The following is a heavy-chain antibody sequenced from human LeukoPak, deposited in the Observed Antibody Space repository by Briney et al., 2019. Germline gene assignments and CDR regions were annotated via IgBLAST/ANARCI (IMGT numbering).Heavy chain of an antibody. CDR2: IYYSGST. V-gene: IGHV4-59*01. J-gene: IGHJ4*02. D-gene: IGHD3-9*01. CDR1: GGSISSYY. CDR3: ARGTPGGGRYFADY. Sequence: SETLSLTCTVSGGSISSYYWSWIRQPPGKGLEWIGYIYYSGSTNYNPSLKSRVTISVDTSKNQFSLKLSSVTAADTPVYYCARGTPGGGRYFADYWGQGTLVTVSS.